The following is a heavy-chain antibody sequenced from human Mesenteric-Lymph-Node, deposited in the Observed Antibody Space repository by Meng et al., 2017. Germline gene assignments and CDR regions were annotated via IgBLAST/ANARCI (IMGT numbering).Heavy chain of an antibody. V-gene: IGHV3-53*01. CDR2: INSGGGGT. J-gene: IGHJ4*02. CDR1: GFTVSSNY. CDR3: ANGYSPDY. D-gene: IGHD5-12*01. Sequence: GESLKISCAASGFTVSSNYMSWVRQAPGKGLEWVSGINSGGGGTYYADSVKGRFTISRDNSKNTLYLQMNSLRVEDTAVFYCANGYSPDYWGQGTLVTVSS.